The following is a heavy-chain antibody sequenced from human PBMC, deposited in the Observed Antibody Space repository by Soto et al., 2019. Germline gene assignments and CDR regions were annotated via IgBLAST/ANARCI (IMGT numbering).Heavy chain of an antibody. CDR3: ARDLRYGGYVYYYYGMDV. CDR2: ISAYNGNT. J-gene: IGHJ6*02. CDR1: GYTFTSYG. V-gene: IGHV1-18*04. Sequence: QVQLVQSGAEVKKPGASVKVSCKASGYTFTSYGITWVRQAPGQGLEWMGWISAYNGNTNYAQKLQGRVTMTTDTSTSTAYMELRSLRSDDTAVYYCARDLRYGGYVYYYYGMDVWGQGTTVTVSS. D-gene: IGHD5-12*01.